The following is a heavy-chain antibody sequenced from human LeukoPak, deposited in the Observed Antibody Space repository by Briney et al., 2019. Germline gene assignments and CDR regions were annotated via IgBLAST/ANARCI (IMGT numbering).Heavy chain of an antibody. V-gene: IGHV4-34*01. CDR1: GGSFSGYY. Sequence: SETLSLTCAVYGGSFSGYYWSWIRQPPGKGLECIGEINHSGSTNYNPSLKSRVTISVDTSKNQFSLKLSSVTAADTAVYYCARGREYYDSSGYFYWGQGTLVTVSS. J-gene: IGHJ4*02. CDR3: ARGREYYDSSGYFY. D-gene: IGHD3-22*01. CDR2: INHSGST.